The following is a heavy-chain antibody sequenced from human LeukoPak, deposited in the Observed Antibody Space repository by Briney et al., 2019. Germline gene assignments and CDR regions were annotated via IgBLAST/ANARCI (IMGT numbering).Heavy chain of an antibody. CDR2: INPNAGTT. V-gene: IGHV1-46*01. Sequence: ASVKVSCKASGYTFTSYYMHWVRQAPGQGLEWMGIINPNAGTTSYAQKFQGRVTVTRDTSTSTVYMELSSLRTEDTAVYYCARDLSGGKLRYFDWLPPDYWGQGTLVTVSS. J-gene: IGHJ4*02. CDR1: GYTFTSYY. D-gene: IGHD3-9*01. CDR3: ARDLSGGKLRYFDWLPPDY.